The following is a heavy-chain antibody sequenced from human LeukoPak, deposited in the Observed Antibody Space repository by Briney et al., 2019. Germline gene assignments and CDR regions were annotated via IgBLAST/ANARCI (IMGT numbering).Heavy chain of an antibody. J-gene: IGHJ4*02. CDR1: GFTFSSYS. Sequence: GGSLRLSCAASGFTFSSYSMNWVRQAPGKGLEWVSAISGSGGSTYYADSVKGRFTISRDNSKNTLYLQMNSLRAEDTAVYYCAKGRGQPVYFDYWGQGTLVTVSS. D-gene: IGHD1-14*01. V-gene: IGHV3-23*01. CDR2: ISGSGGST. CDR3: AKGRGQPVYFDY.